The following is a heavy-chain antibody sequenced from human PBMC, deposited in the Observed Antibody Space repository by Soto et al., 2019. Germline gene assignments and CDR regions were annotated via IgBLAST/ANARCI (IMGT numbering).Heavy chain of an antibody. D-gene: IGHD4-17*01. CDR3: ASAPSYGDYEGYYYYGMDV. Sequence: EVQLVESGGGLVKPGGSLRLSCAASGFTFSSYSMNWVRQAPGKGLEWVSSISSSSSYIYYADSEKGRFTISRDNAKNSLYLQMNSLRAEDTDVYYCASAPSYGDYEGYYYYGMDVWGQGTTVTVSS. J-gene: IGHJ6*02. CDR1: GFTFSSYS. CDR2: ISSSSSYI. V-gene: IGHV3-21*01.